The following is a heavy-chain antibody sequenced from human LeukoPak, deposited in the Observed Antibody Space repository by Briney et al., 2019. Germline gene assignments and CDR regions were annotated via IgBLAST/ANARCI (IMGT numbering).Heavy chain of an antibody. CDR1: GGSFSGYY. Sequence: SETLSLTCAVSGGSFSGYYWSWIRQSPGKGPEWIGEINHSGNTNYNPSLKSRVTISVDTSKNQFSLKLNSVTAADTAVYYCARLKCSSTSCFYYYYMDVWGKGTTVTISS. V-gene: IGHV4-34*01. J-gene: IGHJ6*03. CDR2: INHSGNT. CDR3: ARLKCSSTSCFYYYYMDV. D-gene: IGHD2-2*01.